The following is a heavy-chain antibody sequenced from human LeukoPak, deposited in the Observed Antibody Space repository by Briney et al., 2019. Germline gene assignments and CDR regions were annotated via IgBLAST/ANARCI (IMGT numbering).Heavy chain of an antibody. CDR3: ARDPEGYNWFDP. CDR1: GFTFSRYS. J-gene: IGHJ5*02. CDR2: ISSSSSYI. V-gene: IGHV3-21*01. Sequence: PGGSLRLSCAASGFTFSRYSMNWVRQAPGKGLEWVSSISSSSSYIYYADSVKGRFTISRDNAKNSLYLQMNSLRAEDTAVYYCARDPEGYNWFDPWGQGTLVTVSS.